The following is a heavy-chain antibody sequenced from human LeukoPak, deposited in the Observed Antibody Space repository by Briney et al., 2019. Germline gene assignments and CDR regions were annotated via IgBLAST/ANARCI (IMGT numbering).Heavy chain of an antibody. V-gene: IGHV3-21*01. CDR3: ARVEAVAGNWGGLDP. CDR1: GFTFSSYS. CDR2: ISSTSSYI. Sequence: GGSLRLSCAASGFTFSSYSMNWVRQAPGKGLEWVSSISSTSSYIYYADSVKGRFTISRDNAKDSLFLQLNSLRAEDAAMYYCARVEAVAGNWGGLDPWGQGTLVTVSS. D-gene: IGHD6-19*01. J-gene: IGHJ5*02.